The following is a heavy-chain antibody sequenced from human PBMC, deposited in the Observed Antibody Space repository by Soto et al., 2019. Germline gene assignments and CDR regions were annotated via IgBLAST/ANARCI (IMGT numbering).Heavy chain of an antibody. D-gene: IGHD1-7*01. Sequence: PGGSLRLSCAASGFTFSSYAMSWVRQAPGKGLEWVSAISGSGGSTYYADSVKGRFTISRDNSKNTPYLQMNSLRAEDTAVYYCAKDNWNYRGYYFDYWGQGTLVTVSS. CDR3: AKDNWNYRGYYFDY. J-gene: IGHJ4*02. CDR1: GFTFSSYA. V-gene: IGHV3-23*01. CDR2: ISGSGGST.